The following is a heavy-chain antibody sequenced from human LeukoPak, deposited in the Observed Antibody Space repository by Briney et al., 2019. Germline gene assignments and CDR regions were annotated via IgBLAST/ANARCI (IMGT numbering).Heavy chain of an antibody. V-gene: IGHV5-51*01. CDR2: IYPGDSDV. CDR3: ARCEYSAFDFDY. J-gene: IGHJ4*02. CDR1: GYNFAKCW. Sequence: GESLKISCKTSGYNFAKCWIGWVRQMPGKGLEWIGIIYPGDSDVRYSPSFQGQVTISADKSVSTAYLQWSSLKAADTAMYYCARCEYSAFDFDYWGQGTLVTVSS. D-gene: IGHD5-12*01.